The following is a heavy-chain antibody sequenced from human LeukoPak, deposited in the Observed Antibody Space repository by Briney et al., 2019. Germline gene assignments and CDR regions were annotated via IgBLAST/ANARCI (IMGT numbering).Heavy chain of an antibody. CDR2: IYHSGST. Sequence: SETLSLTCTVSGYSISSGYYWGWIRQPPGKGLEWIGSIYHSGSTYYNPSLKSRVTISVDTSKNQFSLKLSSVIAADTAVYYCARVAAERRFDYWGQGTLVTVSS. J-gene: IGHJ4*02. CDR1: GYSISSGYY. D-gene: IGHD6-13*01. V-gene: IGHV4-38-2*02. CDR3: ARVAAERRFDY.